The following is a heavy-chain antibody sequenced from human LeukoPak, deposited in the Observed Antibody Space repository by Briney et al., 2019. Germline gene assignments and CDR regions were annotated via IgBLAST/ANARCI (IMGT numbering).Heavy chain of an antibody. J-gene: IGHJ4*02. CDR3: ARLNGYLDY. CDR2: ISSRSSYV. Sequence: PGGSLRLSCAASGFTFSSYSMNWVRQAPGKGLEWVSSISSRSSYVYYADSVKGRFTISRDNAKNSLYLQMNSLSAGDTAVYYCARLNGYLDYWGQGTLVTVSS. D-gene: IGHD2-8*01. CDR1: GFTFSSYS. V-gene: IGHV3-21*01.